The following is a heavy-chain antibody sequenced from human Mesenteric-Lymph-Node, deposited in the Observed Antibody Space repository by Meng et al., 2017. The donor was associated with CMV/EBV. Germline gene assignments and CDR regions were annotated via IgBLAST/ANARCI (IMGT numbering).Heavy chain of an antibody. CDR2: IYSGGTTT. CDR1: GFTFSSYA. CDR3: AKNTGAGTYYNFFDY. Sequence: GESLKISCAASGFTFSSYAMHWVRQAPGKGLEWISVIYSGGTTTYYADSVKGRFTISRDNSRNTLYLQMSSLRAEDTAIYFCAKNTGAGTYYNFFDYWGQGTLVTVSS. V-gene: IGHV3-23*03. D-gene: IGHD3-10*01. J-gene: IGHJ4*02.